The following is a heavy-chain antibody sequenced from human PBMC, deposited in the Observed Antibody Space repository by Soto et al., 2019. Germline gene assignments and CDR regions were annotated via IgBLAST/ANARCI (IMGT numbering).Heavy chain of an antibody. CDR1: GFTFSTYS. D-gene: IGHD1-26*01. Sequence: PVGSLRLSCAASGFTFSTYSMNWVRQAPGKGLEWVSSISSSSDYIYYADSVKGRFIISRDNAKNSLYLQMNSLRAEDTAVYYCARDRGTHSGSYSFWFDPWGQGTLVTVSS. V-gene: IGHV3-21*01. CDR2: ISSSSDYI. J-gene: IGHJ5*02. CDR3: ARDRGTHSGSYSFWFDP.